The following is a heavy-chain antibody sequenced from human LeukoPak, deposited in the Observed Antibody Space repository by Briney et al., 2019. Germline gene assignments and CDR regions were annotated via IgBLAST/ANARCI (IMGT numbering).Heavy chain of an antibody. CDR1: GGSISRSN. V-gene: IGHV3-23*01. J-gene: IGHJ3*02. D-gene: IGHD3-16*02. CDR3: AKWPIMITFGGVIATPGAAFDI. CDR2: ISGSGGST. Sequence: ETLSLTCAVSGGSISRSNWWSWVRQAPGKGLEWVSAISGSGGSTYYADSVKGRFTISRDNSKNTLYLQMNSLRAEDTAVYYCAKWPIMITFGGVIATPGAAFDIWGQGTMVTVSS.